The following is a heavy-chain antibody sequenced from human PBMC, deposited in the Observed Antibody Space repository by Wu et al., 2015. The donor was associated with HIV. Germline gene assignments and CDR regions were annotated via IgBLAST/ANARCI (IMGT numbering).Heavy chain of an antibody. CDR1: RDTFKRFA. CDR3: AREVGASARELVPTP. V-gene: IGHV1-69*11. Sequence: QVQLVQSGAEIKKPGSSVKVSCKASRDTFKRFAITWVRQAPGQGLECMGXITPVLGSTVYTQKFQDRVTITADESTSTSYMELSSLTSEDTAVYYCAREVGASARELVPTPWGQGNPSHCLV. J-gene: IGHJ5*02. CDR2: ITPVLGST. D-gene: IGHD3-9*01.